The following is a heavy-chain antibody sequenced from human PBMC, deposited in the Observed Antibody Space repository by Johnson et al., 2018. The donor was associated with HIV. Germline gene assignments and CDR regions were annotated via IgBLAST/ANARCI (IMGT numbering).Heavy chain of an antibody. D-gene: IGHD1-1*01. Sequence: VQLVESGGGLVQPGGSLRLSCAASGFTFSSYAMSWVRQAPGKGLEWVSGINWNGGSTGYADSVKGRFTISRDNAKNSLYRQMNSLRADDTALYYCARDNPYTTAMGMGGAFDIWGQGTMVTVSS. V-gene: IGHV3-20*04. CDR1: GFTFSSYA. CDR3: ARDNPYTTAMGMGGAFDI. CDR2: INWNGGST. J-gene: IGHJ3*02.